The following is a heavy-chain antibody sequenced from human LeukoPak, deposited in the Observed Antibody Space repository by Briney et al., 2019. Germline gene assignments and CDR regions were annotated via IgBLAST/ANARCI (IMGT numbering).Heavy chain of an antibody. CDR2: IKQDGSEK. J-gene: IGHJ3*02. V-gene: IGHV3-7*01. CDR1: GFTFSSYW. CDR3: ARDSCSGGSCYEVAFDI. D-gene: IGHD2-15*01. Sequence: GGSLRLSCAASGFTFSSYWMSWVRQAPGKGLEWVANIKQDGSEKYYVDSVKGRFTLSRDNAKNSLYLQMNSLRAEDTAVYYCARDSCSGGSCYEVAFDIWGQGTMVTVSS.